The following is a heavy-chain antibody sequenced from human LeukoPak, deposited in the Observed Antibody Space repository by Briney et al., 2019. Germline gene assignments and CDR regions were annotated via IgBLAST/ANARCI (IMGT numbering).Heavy chain of an antibody. V-gene: IGHV4-31*03. CDR1: GGSISSGGYY. CDR3: ARDWGHSQAASGEWDYYGMDV. Sequence: PSQTLSLTCTVSGGSISSGGYYWSWIRQHPGKGLEWIGYIYYSGSTYYNPSLKSRVTISVDTSKNQFSLKLSSVTAADTAVYYCARDWGHSQAASGEWDYYGMDVWGQGTTVTVSS. D-gene: IGHD3-10*01. J-gene: IGHJ6*02. CDR2: IYYSGST.